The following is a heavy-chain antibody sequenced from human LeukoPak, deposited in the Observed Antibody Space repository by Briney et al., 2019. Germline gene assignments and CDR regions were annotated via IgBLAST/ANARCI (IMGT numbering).Heavy chain of an antibody. V-gene: IGHV4-61*02. CDR1: GGSISSGSYY. J-gene: IGHJ3*02. CDR3: TRDSYHYDSSGYYATFDI. D-gene: IGHD3-22*01. CDR2: IYTSGST. Sequence: SETLSLTCTVSGGSISSGSYYWSWIRQPAGKGLEWIGRIYTSGSTNYNPSLKSRVTISVDTSKNQFSLKLSSVTAADTAVYYCTRDSYHYDSSGYYATFDIWGQGTRVTVSS.